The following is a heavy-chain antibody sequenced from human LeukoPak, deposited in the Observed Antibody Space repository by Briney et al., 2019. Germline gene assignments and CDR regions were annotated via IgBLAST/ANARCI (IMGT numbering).Heavy chain of an antibody. CDR2: IYHSGST. V-gene: IGHV4-38-2*02. CDR1: GYSISSGYY. Sequence: SETLSLTCTVSGYSISSGYYWGWIRQPPGKGLEWIGSIYHSGSTYYNPSLRSRVSMSIDTSKNQFSLKLSSVTAADTAVYYCARISAAGTGYDYWGQGTLVTVSS. CDR3: ARISAAGTGYDY. J-gene: IGHJ4*02. D-gene: IGHD6-13*01.